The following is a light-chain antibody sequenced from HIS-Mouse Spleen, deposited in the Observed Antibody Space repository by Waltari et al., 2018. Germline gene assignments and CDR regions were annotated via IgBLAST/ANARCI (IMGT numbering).Light chain of an antibody. Sequence: QSALTQPASVSGSPGQSITIFCTGTSSDVGSYNLVSWYHQHPGKAPKIMIYEGSKRPSGVSNRFSGSKSGNTASLTISGLQAEDEADYYCCSYAGSSTYVFGTGTKVTVL. CDR2: EGS. CDR1: SSDVGSYNL. V-gene: IGLV2-23*01. CDR3: CSYAGSSTYV. J-gene: IGLJ1*01.